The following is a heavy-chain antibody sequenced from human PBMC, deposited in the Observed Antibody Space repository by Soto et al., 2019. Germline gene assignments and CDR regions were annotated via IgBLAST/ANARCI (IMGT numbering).Heavy chain of an antibody. CDR1: GFTFSNAW. CDR2: IKSRIDGETR. V-gene: IGHV3-15*01. J-gene: IGHJ4*02. CDR3: TADVPTQGVGEFDY. Sequence: EVQLVESGGGLVKPGGSLRLSCVGSGFTFSNAWMTWVRQAPGKGREWVGRIKSRIDGETREYAEPVKDRFTISRDDSKNTVYLQVTGLKTEDTAIYYCTADVPTQGVGEFDYWGQGTLIAVSS. D-gene: IGHD3-10*01.